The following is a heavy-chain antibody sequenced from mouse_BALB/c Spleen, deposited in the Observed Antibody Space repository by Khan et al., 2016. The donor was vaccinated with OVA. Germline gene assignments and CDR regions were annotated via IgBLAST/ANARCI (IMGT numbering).Heavy chain of an antibody. Sequence: QVQLKQSGPGLVAPSQTLSITCTVSGFSLSNYGVHWVRQPPGKGLEWLGVIWAGGSTNHNSALMSRLSISKDDSKSQVFLKMNSLQTDDTAMYSCARALYNGAWFAYWGQGTLVTVSA. CDR1: GFSLSNYG. D-gene: IGHD1-3*01. J-gene: IGHJ3*01. CDR3: ARALYNGAWFAY. CDR2: IWAGGST. V-gene: IGHV2-9*02.